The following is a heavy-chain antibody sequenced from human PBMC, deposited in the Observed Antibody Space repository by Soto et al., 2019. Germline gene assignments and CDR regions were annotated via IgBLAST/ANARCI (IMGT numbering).Heavy chain of an antibody. CDR1: GFTVSSNY. V-gene: IGHV3-53*01. CDR2: IYAGGNT. CDR3: AGEGSGFHNWFDP. Sequence: GGSLRLSCAASGFTVSSNYMSWVRQAPGKGLEWVSVIYAGGNTYYADSVKGRFTISRDNSKNTLYLQMNSLRAEDTAVYYCAGEGSGFHNWFDPWGQGTLVTVSS. J-gene: IGHJ5*02. D-gene: IGHD3-22*01.